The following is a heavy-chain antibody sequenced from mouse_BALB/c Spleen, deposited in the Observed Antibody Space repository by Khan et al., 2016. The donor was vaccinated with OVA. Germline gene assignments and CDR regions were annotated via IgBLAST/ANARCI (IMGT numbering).Heavy chain of an antibody. J-gene: IGHJ4*01. D-gene: IGHD2-3*01. Sequence: VQLKESGAELVKPGASVKLSRTASGFNIKDTYMHWVKQRPEQGLEWIGRIDPANGNTQYDPKFQGKATITADTSSNTAYLQLSSLTSEDTAVYYCALKGDIYDTSHGYAMDYWGQGTSVTVSS. CDR3: ALKGDIYDTSHGYAMDY. CDR2: IDPANGNT. V-gene: IGHV14-3*02. CDR1: GFNIKDTY.